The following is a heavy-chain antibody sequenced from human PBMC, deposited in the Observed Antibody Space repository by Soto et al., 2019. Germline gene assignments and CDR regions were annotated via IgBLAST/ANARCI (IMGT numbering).Heavy chain of an antibody. CDR2: IYFSGTT. CDR3: ARDSPAQQPNHLWGGGYMDV. J-gene: IGHJ6*03. CDR1: GGSISNGGYY. V-gene: IGHV4-31*11. Sequence: QVQLQESGPGLVKPSQTLSLTCAVSGGSISNGGYYWSWIRQHPGKDLEWIGSIYFSGTTYYNPSLKSRVTIAVATAKTQFALKLSSVTAADAAMYYFARDSPAQQPNHLWGGGYMDVWGKGTTVTVSS. D-gene: IGHD6-13*01.